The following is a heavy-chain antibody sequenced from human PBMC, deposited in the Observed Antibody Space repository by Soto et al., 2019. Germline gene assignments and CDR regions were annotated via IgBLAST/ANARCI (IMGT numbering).Heavy chain of an antibody. V-gene: IGHV4-31*03. CDR2: IYFRGNT. CDR3: AREGGSYDSSGYFIGGAFDI. CDR1: GGSISSIDYY. D-gene: IGHD3-22*01. J-gene: IGHJ3*02. Sequence: QVQLQESGPGLLKPSQTLSLTCSVSGGSISSIDYYWTWIRQHPGEGLEWVGNIYFRGNTYYTPSLKSRATIAVDTSKTHFSLILTSVTAADTAVYYCAREGGSYDSSGYFIGGAFDIWGQGTSVTVSS.